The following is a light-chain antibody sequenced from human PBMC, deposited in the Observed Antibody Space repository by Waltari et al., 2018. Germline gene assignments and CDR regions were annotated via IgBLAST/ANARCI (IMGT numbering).Light chain of an antibody. CDR1: QTISSN. CDR2: GAS. V-gene: IGKV3D-15*01. J-gene: IGKJ3*01. Sequence: EIVMTQSPATLSVCPGDRATLSGVASQTISSNLAWYQQRPGQAPRLLIYGASNRATGIPARFSGTGSGTEFTLTISSLQSEDFAVYYCQQYNNWPPLFTFGPGTKVDMK. CDR3: QQYNNWPPLFT.